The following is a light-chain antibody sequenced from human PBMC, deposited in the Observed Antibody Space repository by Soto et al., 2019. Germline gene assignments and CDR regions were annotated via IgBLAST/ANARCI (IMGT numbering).Light chain of an antibody. CDR3: QQFYSLAST. CDR2: WAS. Sequence: DIVMTQSPDSLAVSLGERATINCKSSESVLHSSNNKNYLTWYQQKPGQPPKLLIYWASTRASGVPDRFSGSGSGTDFTLTISSLQAEDVAVYYCQQFYSLASTFGQGTKVEIK. CDR1: ESVLHSSNNKNY. V-gene: IGKV4-1*01. J-gene: IGKJ1*01.